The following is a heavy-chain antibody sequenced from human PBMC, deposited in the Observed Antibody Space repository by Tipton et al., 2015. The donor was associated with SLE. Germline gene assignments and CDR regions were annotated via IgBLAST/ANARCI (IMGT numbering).Heavy chain of an antibody. CDR3: ASRDLRSGSVLGAFDI. J-gene: IGHJ3*02. V-gene: IGHV3-23*01. CDR2: ISGSGGST. CDR1: GFTFSSYA. D-gene: IGHD3-3*01. Sequence: SLRLSCAASGFTFSSYAMSWVRQAPGKGLEWVSAISGSGGSTYYADSVKGRFTISRDNSKNTLYLQMNSLRAEDTAVYYCASRDLRSGSVLGAFDIWGQGTMVTVSS.